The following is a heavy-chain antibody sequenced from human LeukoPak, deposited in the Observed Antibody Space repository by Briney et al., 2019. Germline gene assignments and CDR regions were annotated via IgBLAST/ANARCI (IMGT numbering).Heavy chain of an antibody. V-gene: IGHV4-59*12. CDR2: IYHSGST. CDR3: ARDTPDSEQAFDI. Sequence: PSETLSLTCTVSGGSISSYYWSWIRQPPGKGLEWIGYIYHSGSTYYNPSLKSRVTISVDRSKNQFSLKPSSVTAADTAVYYCARDTPDSEQAFDIWGQGTMVTVSS. D-gene: IGHD6-13*01. J-gene: IGHJ3*02. CDR1: GGSISSYY.